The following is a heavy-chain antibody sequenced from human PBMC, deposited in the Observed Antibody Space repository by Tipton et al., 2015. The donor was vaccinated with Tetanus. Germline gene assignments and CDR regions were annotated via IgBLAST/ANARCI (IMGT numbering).Heavy chain of an antibody. CDR1: GGSISSSSYY. V-gene: IGHV4-39*01. CDR3: ARLTSGYDYFDY. CDR2: IYYSGST. D-gene: IGHD5-12*01. Sequence: TLSLTCTVSGGSISSSSYYWGWIRQPPGKGLEWIGSIYYSGSTYYNPSLKSRVTISVDTSKNQFSLKLSSVTAADTAVYYCARLTSGYDYFDYWGQGTLVTVSS. J-gene: IGHJ4*02.